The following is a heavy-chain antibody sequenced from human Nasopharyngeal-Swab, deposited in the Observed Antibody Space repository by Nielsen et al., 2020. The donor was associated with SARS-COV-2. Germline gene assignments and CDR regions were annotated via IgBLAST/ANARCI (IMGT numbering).Heavy chain of an antibody. CDR2: INPGSGGT. J-gene: IGHJ6*02. V-gene: IGHV1-46*02. CDR1: GYTFNNYY. Sequence: ASVKVSCKASGYTFNNYYIRWVRQAPGQGLEWMGMINPGSGGTTYAQKFQGRVTMTRDTSTSTVFMDLSSLRYEDTAVYYCARRGRCSGSSCDMDVWGQGTTVTVSS. CDR3: ARRGRCSGSSCDMDV. D-gene: IGHD2-2*01.